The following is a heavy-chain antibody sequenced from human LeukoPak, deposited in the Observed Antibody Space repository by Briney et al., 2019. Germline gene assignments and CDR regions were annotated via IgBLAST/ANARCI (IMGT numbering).Heavy chain of an antibody. V-gene: IGHV1-69*05. D-gene: IGHD1-14*01. Sequence: GSSVKGSCKASVGTFSSDAISWVRQAPGQGLEWVGEIIPIFGTANYAQKFQGRVTITTAKSTCTAYVELSRLRSEDTATYYCERGGGMTTGTEYYMDVWGKGTTVTVSS. CDR3: ERGGGMTTGTEYYMDV. CDR1: VGTFSSDA. J-gene: IGHJ6*03. CDR2: IIPIFGTA.